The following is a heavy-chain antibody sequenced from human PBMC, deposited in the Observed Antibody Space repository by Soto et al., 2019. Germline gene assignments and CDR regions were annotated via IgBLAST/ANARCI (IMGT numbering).Heavy chain of an antibody. D-gene: IGHD5-18*01. CDR2: IGNSGSIR. Sequence: EVKLVESGGGLVQPGGSLRLSCAVSGFTFSSYEMNWVRQAPGKGLKWVSYIGNSGSIRYYADSVKGRFTISRDNAKNSLYLQMNSLRAEDTGVYYCARNVGYSYGGYWGQGTLVTVSS. J-gene: IGHJ4*02. V-gene: IGHV3-48*03. CDR3: ARNVGYSYGGY. CDR1: GFTFSSYE.